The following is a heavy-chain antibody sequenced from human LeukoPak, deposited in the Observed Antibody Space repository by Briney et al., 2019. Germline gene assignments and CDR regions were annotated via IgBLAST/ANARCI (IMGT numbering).Heavy chain of an antibody. J-gene: IGHJ4*02. CDR2: IWYDGSNK. Sequence: TGGSLRLSCAASGFTFSGYAMHWVRQAPGKGLEWVTVIWYDGSNKHYADSAKGRFTISRDNSKNTLYLQMDSLRAEDTAIYYCARAFGASSGYSVDYWGQGTLVTVSS. V-gene: IGHV3-33*01. CDR1: GFTFSGYA. D-gene: IGHD3-22*01. CDR3: ARAFGASSGYSVDY.